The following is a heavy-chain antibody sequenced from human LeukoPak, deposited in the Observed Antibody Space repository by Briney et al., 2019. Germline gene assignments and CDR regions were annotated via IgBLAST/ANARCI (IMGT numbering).Heavy chain of an antibody. CDR3: ARRTRGRAAALNWFDP. CDR2: IYYSGST. V-gene: IGHV4-59*08. D-gene: IGHD6-13*01. J-gene: IGHJ5*02. CDR1: GGSISSYY. Sequence: PSETLSLTCTVSGGSISSYYWSWIRQPPGKGLEWVGYIYYSGSTNYNPSLKSRVTISVDTSKHQFSLKLSSVTAADTAVYYCARRTRGRAAALNWFDPWGQGTLVTVSS.